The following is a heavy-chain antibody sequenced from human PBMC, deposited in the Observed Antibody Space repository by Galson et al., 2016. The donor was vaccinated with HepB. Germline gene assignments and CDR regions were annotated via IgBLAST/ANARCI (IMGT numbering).Heavy chain of an antibody. Sequence: SVKVSCKASGYTFTYYSIHWVRQAPGQGLEWMGISNPRDGSTTYAQKFQGRFTVASDTPTRTLYMELSSLSSEDTAVYYCARDSRGGVVMILDHYSMDVWGEGTTVTVSS. CDR2: SNPRDGST. J-gene: IGHJ6*03. CDR1: GYTFTYYS. D-gene: IGHD3-3*01. V-gene: IGHV1-46*01. CDR3: ARDSRGGVVMILDHYSMDV.